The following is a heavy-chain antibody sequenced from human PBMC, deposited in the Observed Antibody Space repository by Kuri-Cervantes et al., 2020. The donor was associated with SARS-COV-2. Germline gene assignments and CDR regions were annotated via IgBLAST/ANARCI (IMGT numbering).Heavy chain of an antibody. V-gene: IGHV1-46*01. CDR1: GYTFTSYY. J-gene: IGHJ4*02. Sequence: ASVKVSCKASGYTFTSYYMHWVRQAPGQGLEWMGIINPSGGSTSYAQKFQGRVTMTRDTSTSTVYMGLSSLRSEDTAVYYCTTEGRGLLRGNYFDYWGQGTLVTVSS. D-gene: IGHD3-22*01. CDR2: INPSGGST. CDR3: TTEGRGLLRGNYFDY.